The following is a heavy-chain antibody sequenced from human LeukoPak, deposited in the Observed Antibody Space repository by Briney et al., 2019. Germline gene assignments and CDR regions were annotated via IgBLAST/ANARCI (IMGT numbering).Heavy chain of an antibody. CDR3: AGVRGTVTTLYYFDY. CDR1: GGSISSGGYY. V-gene: IGHV4-31*03. D-gene: IGHD4-17*01. Sequence: SETLSLTCTVSGGSISSGGYYWSWIRQHPGKGLEWIGYIYYSGSTYYNPIRKSRVNISVDTSKNHFSLKLSSVTAADTAVYYCAGVRGTVTTLYYFDYWGQGTLVTASS. CDR2: IYYSGST. J-gene: IGHJ4*02.